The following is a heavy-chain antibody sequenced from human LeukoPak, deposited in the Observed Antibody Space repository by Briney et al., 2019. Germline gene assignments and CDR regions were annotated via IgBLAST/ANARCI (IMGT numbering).Heavy chain of an antibody. CDR1: GFTVSNSY. CDR2: IYSDGGT. D-gene: IGHD6-19*01. V-gene: IGHV3-53*01. Sequence: PGGSLRLSCVASGFTVSNSYMSWVRQAPGKGLEWVSVIYSDGGTFYSDSVKGRFTISRVYSKSTLYLQMTSLRADDTAVYYCARDSNGPAFWGQGTLVTVSS. J-gene: IGHJ4*02. CDR3: ARDSNGPAF.